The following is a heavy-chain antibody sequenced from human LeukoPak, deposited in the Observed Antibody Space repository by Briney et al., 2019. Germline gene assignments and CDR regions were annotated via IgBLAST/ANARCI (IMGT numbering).Heavy chain of an antibody. J-gene: IGHJ4*02. Sequence: GGSLRLSCAASGFTFNNAWMTWVRQAPGKGLEWVGRIKSKSDGGTTDYAAPVKGRFTISRDDSKNTLYLQMNSLKTEDTAVYYCTRKELGELYDWGQGTLVTVSS. CDR1: GFTFNNAW. V-gene: IGHV3-15*01. CDR3: TRKELGELYD. D-gene: IGHD3-10*01. CDR2: IKSKSDGGTT.